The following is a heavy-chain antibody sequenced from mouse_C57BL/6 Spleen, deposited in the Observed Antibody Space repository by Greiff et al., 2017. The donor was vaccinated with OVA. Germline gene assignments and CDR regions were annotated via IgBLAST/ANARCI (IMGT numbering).Heavy chain of an antibody. J-gene: IGHJ2*01. CDR3: ARFDGS. Sequence: VQLQQSGPELVKPGASVKISCKASGYTFTDYYMNWVKQSHGKSLEWIGDINPNNGGTSYNQKFKGKATLTVDKSSSTAYMELRSLTSEDSAVYYCARFDGSWGQGTTLTVSS. CDR2: INPNNGGT. CDR1: GYTFTDYY. D-gene: IGHD1-1*01. V-gene: IGHV1-26*01.